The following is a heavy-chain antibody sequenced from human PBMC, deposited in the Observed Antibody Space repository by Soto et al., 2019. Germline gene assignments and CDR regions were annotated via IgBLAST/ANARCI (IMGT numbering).Heavy chain of an antibody. D-gene: IGHD1-1*01. CDR3: ATWRVREHAFDV. CDR1: GFIVNGKKY. CDR2: VYSADGT. V-gene: IGHV3-53*01. J-gene: IGHJ3*01. Sequence: DVQVEESGGGLIQPGGSLRISCAASGFIVNGKKYLTWVRQAPGKGLEWLSAVYSADGTFYADSVKGRFTVSLDNVKNTVYLQMNSLRSEDTGVYYCATWRVREHAFDVWGQGTRVTVSA.